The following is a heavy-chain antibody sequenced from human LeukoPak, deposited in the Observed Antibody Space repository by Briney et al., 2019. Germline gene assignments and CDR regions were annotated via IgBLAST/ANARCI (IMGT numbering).Heavy chain of an antibody. Sequence: GGSLRLSCAASGFTFSGSAMHWVRQASGKGLEWVGRIRSKANSYATAYAASVKGRFTISRDDSKNTAYLQMNSPKTEDTAVYYCTSHNKPFDYWGQGTLVTVSS. CDR2: IRSKANSYAT. D-gene: IGHD2/OR15-2a*01. CDR3: TSHNKPFDY. CDR1: GFTFSGSA. V-gene: IGHV3-73*01. J-gene: IGHJ4*02.